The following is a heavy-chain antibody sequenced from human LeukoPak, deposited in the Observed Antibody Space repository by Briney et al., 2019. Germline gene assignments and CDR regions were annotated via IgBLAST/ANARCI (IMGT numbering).Heavy chain of an antibody. CDR3: ARGDGYNSLMGY. D-gene: IGHD5-24*01. V-gene: IGHV4-59*01. CDR1: VGSISSYY. Sequence: SETLSLTCTVSVGSISSYYWSWIRQPAGKGLEWIGYIYYSGSTNYNPSLKSRVTISVDTSKNQFSLKLSSVTAADTAVYYCARGDGYNSLMGYSGQGTLVTVSS. J-gene: IGHJ4*02. CDR2: IYYSGST.